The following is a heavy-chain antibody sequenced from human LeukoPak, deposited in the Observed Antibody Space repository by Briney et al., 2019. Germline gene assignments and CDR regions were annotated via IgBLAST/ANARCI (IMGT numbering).Heavy chain of an antibody. D-gene: IGHD2-8*01. J-gene: IGHJ3*02. Sequence: ASVKVSCKASGYTFTDYYIHWVRQAPGQGLEWMGWINPNSGGTNYAQKFQGRVTMTRDTSISTAYMELSRLRSDDTAVYYCARARGYCTNGVCSPDAFDIWGQGTMVTVSS. CDR1: GYTFTDYY. CDR2: INPNSGGT. V-gene: IGHV1-2*02. CDR3: ARARGYCTNGVCSPDAFDI.